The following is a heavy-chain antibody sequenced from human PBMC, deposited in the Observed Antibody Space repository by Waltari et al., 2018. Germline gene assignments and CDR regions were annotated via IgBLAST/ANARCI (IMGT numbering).Heavy chain of an antibody. D-gene: IGHD4-17*01. J-gene: IGHJ5*02. CDR3: ARGHDYGDLNWFDP. CDR1: GGSISSGDYY. CDR2: IYYSGST. Sequence: QVQLQESGPGLVKPSQTLSLTCTVSGGSISSGDYYWRWIRQPPGKGLEWIGYIYYSGSTYYNPSLKSRVTISVYTSKNQFSLKLSSVTAADTAVYYCARGHDYGDLNWFDPWGQGTLVTVSS. V-gene: IGHV4-30-4*01.